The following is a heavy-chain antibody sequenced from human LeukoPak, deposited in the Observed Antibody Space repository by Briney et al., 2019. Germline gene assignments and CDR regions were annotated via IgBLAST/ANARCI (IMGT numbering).Heavy chain of an antibody. CDR1: GGSFSGYY. D-gene: IGHD2/OR15-2a*01. CDR2: INHSGST. CDR3: ARVPSYGWFDP. V-gene: IGHV4-34*01. Sequence: SETLSLTCAVYGGSFSGYYWSWIRQSPGKGLEWIGEINHSGSTNYNPSLKSRVTISVDTSKNQFSLKLSSVTAADTAVYYCARVPSYGWFDPWGQGTLVTVSS. J-gene: IGHJ5*02.